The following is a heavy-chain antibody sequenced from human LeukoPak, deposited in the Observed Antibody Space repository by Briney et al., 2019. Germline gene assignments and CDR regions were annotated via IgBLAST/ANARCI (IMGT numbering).Heavy chain of an antibody. V-gene: IGHV4-39*01. CDR1: GGSISSSSYY. CDR3: ARPFFGDYCDSSGYYGNDY. D-gene: IGHD3-22*01. Sequence: SETLSLTCTVSGGSISSSSYYWGWIRQPPGKGLEWIGSIYYSGSTYYNPSLKSRVTISVDTSKNQFSLKLSSVTAADTAVYYCARPFFGDYCDSSGYYGNDYWGQGTLVTVSS. J-gene: IGHJ4*02. CDR2: IYYSGST.